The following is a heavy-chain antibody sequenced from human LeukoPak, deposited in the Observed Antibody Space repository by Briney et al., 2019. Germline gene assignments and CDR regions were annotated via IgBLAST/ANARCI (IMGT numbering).Heavy chain of an antibody. J-gene: IGHJ4*02. CDR2: ISYDGSNK. D-gene: IGHD2-15*01. V-gene: IGHV3-30*18. CDR1: GFTFSSYA. Sequence: GGSLRLSCAASGFTFSSYAMHWVRQAPGKGLEWVALISYDGSNKYYADSVKGRFTFSRDNSNNTLYLHMNSLRAEDTALYYCAKVGDSWDFDYWGQGTLVTVSS. CDR3: AKVGDSWDFDY.